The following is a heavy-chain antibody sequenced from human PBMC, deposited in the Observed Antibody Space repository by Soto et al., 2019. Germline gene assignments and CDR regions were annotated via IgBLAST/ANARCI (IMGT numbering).Heavy chain of an antibody. J-gene: IGHJ6*02. D-gene: IGHD6-19*01. CDR1: GFTFSSYS. V-gene: IGHV3-21*01. Sequence: EVQLVESRGGLVKPGGSLRLSCAASGFTFSSYSMNWVRQAPGKGLEWVSSISSSSSYIYYADSVKGRFTISRDNAKNSLYLQMNSLRAEDTAVYYCARDRGSGWPDYYYYGMDVWGQGTTVTVSS. CDR2: ISSSSSYI. CDR3: ARDRGSGWPDYYYYGMDV.